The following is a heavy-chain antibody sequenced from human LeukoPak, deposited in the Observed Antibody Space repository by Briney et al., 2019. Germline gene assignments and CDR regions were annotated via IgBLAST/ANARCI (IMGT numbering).Heavy chain of an antibody. V-gene: IGHV3-43*02. Sequence: GGSLRLSCAASGFTFDDYAMHWVRQAPGKGLEWVSLIRGDGVSTYYADSVKGRFTISRDNSRNSLYLQMNSLRSEDTAFYYCAKDPFGRHSDYVWETDYWGQGTLITVSS. J-gene: IGHJ4*02. CDR3: AKDPFGRHSDYVWETDY. CDR1: GFTFDDYA. D-gene: IGHD3-16*01. CDR2: IRGDGVST.